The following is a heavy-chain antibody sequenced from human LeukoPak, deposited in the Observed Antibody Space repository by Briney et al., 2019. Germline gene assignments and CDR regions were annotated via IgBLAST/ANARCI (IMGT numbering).Heavy chain of an antibody. J-gene: IGHJ6*02. CDR3: TTDEDWNYARKDV. CDR2: TVSEIDGGTT. Sequence: GGSLRLSCAASGFTFNYAWMSWVRQVPGKGLEWVGQTVSEIDGGTTDYAAPVKGRFTISRDDSKSTLYLQMNSLKIEDTAVYYCTTDEDWNYARKDVWGQGATVIVS. D-gene: IGHD1-7*01. V-gene: IGHV3-15*04. CDR1: GFTFNYAW.